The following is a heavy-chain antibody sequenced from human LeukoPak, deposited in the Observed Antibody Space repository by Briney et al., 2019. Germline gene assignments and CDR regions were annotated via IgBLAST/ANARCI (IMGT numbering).Heavy chain of an antibody. CDR1: GFTFSSYW. J-gene: IGHJ4*02. V-gene: IGHV3-21*01. Sequence: GGSLRLSCAASGFTFSSYWMSWVRQAPGKGLEWVSSISSSSSYIYYADSVKGRFTISRDNAKNSLYLQMNSLRAEDTAVYYCAREIAMVRGVILYYFDYWGQGTLVTVSS. D-gene: IGHD3-10*01. CDR3: AREIAMVRGVILYYFDY. CDR2: ISSSSSYI.